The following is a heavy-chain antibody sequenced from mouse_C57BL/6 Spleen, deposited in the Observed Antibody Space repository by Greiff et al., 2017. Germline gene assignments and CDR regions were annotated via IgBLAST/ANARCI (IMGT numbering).Heavy chain of an antibody. CDR1: GFTFSSYA. CDR2: ISDGGSYT. Sequence: EVQLVESGGGLVKPGGSLKLSCAASGFTFSSYAMSWVRQTSEKRLEWVATISDGGSYTYYPDNVKGRFTISRDNAKNNLYLQMSHLKSVDTAIYCCARDSYGNYSDYWGEGTTLSVSS. CDR3: ARDSYGNYSDY. J-gene: IGHJ2*01. D-gene: IGHD2-1*01. V-gene: IGHV5-4*01.